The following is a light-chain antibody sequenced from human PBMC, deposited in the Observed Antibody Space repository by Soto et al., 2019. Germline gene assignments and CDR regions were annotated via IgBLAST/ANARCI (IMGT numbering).Light chain of an antibody. CDR3: CSYAGTYTRV. CDR2: DVN. J-gene: IGLJ1*01. CDR1: SSDVDNYNN. V-gene: IGLV2-11*01. Sequence: QSALTQPPSASGSPGQSVTISCTRTSSDVDNYNNVSWYQQHPGKAPKLLIYDVNKRPSGVPYRFSGSKSGNTASLTISGLQAGDEADYYCCSYAGTYTRVFGTGTKVTV.